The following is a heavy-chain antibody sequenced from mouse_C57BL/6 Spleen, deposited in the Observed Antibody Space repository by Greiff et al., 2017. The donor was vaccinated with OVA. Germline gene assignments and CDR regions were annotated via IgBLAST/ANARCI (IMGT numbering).Heavy chain of an antibody. CDR3: ARHDDGFFAY. D-gene: IGHD2-3*01. Sequence: EVQGVESGGDLVKPGGSLKLSCAASGFTFSSYGMSWVRQTPDKRLEWVATISSGGSYTYYPDSVKGRFTISRDNAKNTLYLQMSSLKSEDTAMYYCARHDDGFFAYWGQGTLVTVSA. CDR2: ISSGGSYT. V-gene: IGHV5-6*01. J-gene: IGHJ3*01. CDR1: GFTFSSYG.